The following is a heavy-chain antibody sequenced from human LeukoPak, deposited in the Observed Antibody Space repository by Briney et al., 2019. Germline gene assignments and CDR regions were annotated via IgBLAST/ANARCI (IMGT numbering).Heavy chain of an antibody. CDR1: GYTFTSYG. J-gene: IGHJ5*02. Sequence: ASVKVSCKASGYTFTSYGISWVRQAPGQGLEWMGWISAYNGNTNYAQKLQGRVTMTTDTSTSTAYMELRSLRSDDTAVYYCARTGYCSGGNCLNWFDPWGQGTLVTVSS. CDR2: ISAYNGNT. CDR3: ARTGYCSGGNCLNWFDP. V-gene: IGHV1-18*01. D-gene: IGHD2-15*01.